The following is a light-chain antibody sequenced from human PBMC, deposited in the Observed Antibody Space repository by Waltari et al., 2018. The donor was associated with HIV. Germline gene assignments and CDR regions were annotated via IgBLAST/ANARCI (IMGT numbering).Light chain of an antibody. CDR2: RNN. J-gene: IGLJ2*01. CDR3: SAWDSSLTGWI. Sequence: AGLSQPPSLSTGLGQPATLTCPGNSDNVGHQGAVWLQHHQGLPPRLRSHRNNNRPYGVSDRFSTATSGNTAFLTIRGLRSEDEADYFCSAWDSSLTGWIFGGGTQLAVL. V-gene: IGLV10-54*01. CDR1: SDNVGHQG.